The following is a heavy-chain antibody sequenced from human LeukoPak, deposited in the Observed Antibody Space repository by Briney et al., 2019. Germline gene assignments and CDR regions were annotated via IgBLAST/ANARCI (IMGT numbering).Heavy chain of an antibody. CDR1: GFTFSSYW. Sequence: GGSLRLSCAASGFTFSSYWMHWVRQAPGKGLVWVSRINTDGSSTSYADSVKGRFTISRDNAKNTLYLQMNSLRAEDTAVYYCARRTGSTSHWYFDLWGRGTLVTVSS. CDR2: INTDGSST. J-gene: IGHJ2*01. D-gene: IGHD3-10*01. CDR3: ARRTGSTSHWYFDL. V-gene: IGHV3-74*01.